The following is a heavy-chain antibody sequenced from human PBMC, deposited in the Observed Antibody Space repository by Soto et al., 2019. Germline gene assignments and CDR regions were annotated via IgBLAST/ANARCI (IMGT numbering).Heavy chain of an antibody. D-gene: IGHD3-3*01. CDR2: ISSSSSYI. V-gene: IGHV3-21*01. CDR1: GFTFSSYS. CDR3: ARAFAHYDFWSGYHYYYGMDV. Sequence: GGSLRLSCAASGFTFSSYSMNWVRQAPGKGLEWVSSISSSSSYIYYADSVKGRFTISRDNAKNSLYLQMNSLRAEDTAVYYCARAFAHYDFWSGYHYYYGMDVWGQGTTVTVS. J-gene: IGHJ6*02.